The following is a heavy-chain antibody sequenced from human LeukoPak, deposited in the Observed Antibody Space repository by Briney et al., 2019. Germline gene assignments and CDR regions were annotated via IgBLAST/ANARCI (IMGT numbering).Heavy chain of an antibody. CDR1: GYPFTDYY. CDR3: ATAHLTEYYFDY. CDR2: VDPEDGET. Sequence: ASVKVSCKVSGYPFTDYYMHWVQQAPGKGLEWMGLVDPEDGETIYAEKFQGRVTITADTSTDTAYMELSSLRSEDTAVYYCATAHLTEYYFDYWGQGTLVTVSS. J-gene: IGHJ4*02. D-gene: IGHD1-20*01. V-gene: IGHV1-69-2*01.